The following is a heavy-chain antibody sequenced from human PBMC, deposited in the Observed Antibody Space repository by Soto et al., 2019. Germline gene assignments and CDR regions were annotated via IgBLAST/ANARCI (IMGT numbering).Heavy chain of an antibody. CDR1: GFTFSSYG. CDR2: ISYDGSNK. Sequence: QVQLVESGGGVVQPGRSLRLSCAASGFTFSSYGTHWVRQAPGKGLEWVAVISYDGSNKYYADSVKGRFTISRDNSKNTLYLQMNSLRAEDTAVYYCAKDHGAVAGLDYWGQGTLVTVSS. D-gene: IGHD6-19*01. J-gene: IGHJ4*02. CDR3: AKDHGAVAGLDY. V-gene: IGHV3-30*18.